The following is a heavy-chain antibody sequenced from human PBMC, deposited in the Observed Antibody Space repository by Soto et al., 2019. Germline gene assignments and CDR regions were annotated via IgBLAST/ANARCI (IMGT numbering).Heavy chain of an antibody. J-gene: IGHJ4*02. CDR1: GGSISSGGYS. CDR3: THSPGVYGNYHFDY. V-gene: IGHV4-30-2*01. D-gene: IGHD3-22*01. Sequence: SETLSLTCAVSGGSISSGGYSWSWIRQPPVKGLEWIGYIYHSGSTHYNPSLKSRLTISIDTSKNQFSLKLSSVTAADSAVYYCTHSPGVYGNYHFDYWGPGTLVTVSS. CDR2: IYHSGST.